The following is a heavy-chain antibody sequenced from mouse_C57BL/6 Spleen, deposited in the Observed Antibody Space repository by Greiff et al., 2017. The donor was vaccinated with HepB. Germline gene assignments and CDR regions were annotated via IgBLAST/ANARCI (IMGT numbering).Heavy chain of an antibody. CDR1: GYTFTSYW. J-gene: IGHJ2*01. CDR2: IDPSDSYT. Sequence: QVQLQQPGAELVRPGTSVKLSCKASGYTFTSYWMHWVKQRPGQGLEWIGVIDPSDSYTNYNQKFKGKATLTVDTSSSTAYMQLSSLTSEDSAVYCCARWHGNDGYYFDYWGQGTTLTVSS. D-gene: IGHD2-2*01. CDR3: ARWHGNDGYYFDY. V-gene: IGHV1-59*01.